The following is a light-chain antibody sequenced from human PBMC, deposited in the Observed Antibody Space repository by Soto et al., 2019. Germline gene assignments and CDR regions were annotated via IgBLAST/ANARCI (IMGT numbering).Light chain of an antibody. CDR2: GAS. Sequence: EIVMTQSPGTLSVTPGERATLSCRASQSVGSNLAWYQQKPGQAPRLLMHGASTRATGIAARFSGSGSGTEFTLTISSLQAEDFATYYCQQTRSYPSTFGGGTKVDIK. V-gene: IGKV3-15*01. J-gene: IGKJ4*01. CDR3: QQTRSYPST. CDR1: QSVGSN.